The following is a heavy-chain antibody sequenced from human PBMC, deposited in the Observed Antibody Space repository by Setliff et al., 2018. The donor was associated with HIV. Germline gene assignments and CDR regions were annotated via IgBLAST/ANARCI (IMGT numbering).Heavy chain of an antibody. D-gene: IGHD2-8*01. V-gene: IGHV4-39*01. CDR3: ARRGRDGVLIVFATGFDP. CDR1: GGSISTNSYY. Sequence: SETLSLTCTVSGGSISTNSYYWGWIRQSPGKGLEWVGNVHSSGNTYYNPSLKSRVAISVDTSENQFSLKLNSVTAADTAVYYCARRGRDGVLIVFATGFDPWGQGTLVTVSS. CDR2: VHSSGNT. J-gene: IGHJ5*02.